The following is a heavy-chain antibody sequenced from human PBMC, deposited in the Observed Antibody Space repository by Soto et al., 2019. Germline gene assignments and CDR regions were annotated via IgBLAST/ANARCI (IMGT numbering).Heavy chain of an antibody. V-gene: IGHV2-5*02. CDR2: IYWDDDK. J-gene: IGHJ4*02. D-gene: IGHD3-22*01. CDR3: AHAKRYDGLYYFDY. Sequence: QITLKESGPTLVKPTQTLTLTCTFSGFSLSTSGVGVGWIRQPPGKALEWLALIYWDDDKRYCPSLKSRLTITKDTSKNQVVLTMTNMDPVDTATYYCAHAKRYDGLYYFDYWGQGTLVTVSS. CDR1: GFSLSTSGVG.